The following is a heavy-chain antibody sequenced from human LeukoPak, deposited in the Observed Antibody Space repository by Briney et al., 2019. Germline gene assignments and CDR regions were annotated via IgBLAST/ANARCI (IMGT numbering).Heavy chain of an antibody. V-gene: IGHV3-48*04. D-gene: IGHD4-11*01. CDR2: ISSGSGTI. CDR3: ARAQKYSYDAFDI. Sequence: PGGSLRLSCAASGFTFSSYSMNWVRQAPGKGLEYVLYISSGSGTIYYADSVKGRFTISRDNAKNSLYLQMNSLSAEDTAVYYCARAQKYSYDAFDIWGQGTMVTVSS. J-gene: IGHJ3*02. CDR1: GFTFSSYS.